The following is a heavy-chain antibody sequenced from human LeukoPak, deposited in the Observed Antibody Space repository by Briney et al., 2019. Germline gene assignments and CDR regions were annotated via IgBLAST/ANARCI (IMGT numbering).Heavy chain of an antibody. D-gene: IGHD6-19*01. CDR1: GGSISSYY. Sequence: SETLSLTCTVSGGSISSYYWSWIRQPPGKGLEWIGYIYYSGSTNYNPSLKSRVTISVDTSKNQFSLKLSSVTAADTAVYYCARRPVYSSGNNWFDPWGQGTLVTVSS. V-gene: IGHV4-59*01. J-gene: IGHJ5*02. CDR2: IYYSGST. CDR3: ARRPVYSSGNNWFDP.